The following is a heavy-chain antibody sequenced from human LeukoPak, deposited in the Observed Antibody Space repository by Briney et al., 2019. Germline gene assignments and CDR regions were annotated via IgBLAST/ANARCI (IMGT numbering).Heavy chain of an antibody. CDR1: GYTFTGYY. D-gene: IGHD2-15*01. V-gene: IGHV1-2*02. J-gene: IGHJ4*02. Sequence: ASVKVSCKASGYTFTGYYMHWVRQAPGQGLEWMGWINPNSGGTNYAQKFQGRVTMTRDTSISTAYMELSRLRSDDTAVYYCVIFCGGGSCHDYYWGQGTLVTVSS. CDR2: INPNSGGT. CDR3: VIFCGGGSCHDYY.